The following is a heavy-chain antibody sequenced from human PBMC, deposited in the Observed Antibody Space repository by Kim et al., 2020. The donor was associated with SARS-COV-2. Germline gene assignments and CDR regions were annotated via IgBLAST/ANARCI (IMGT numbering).Heavy chain of an antibody. CDR2: IWYDGSNK. J-gene: IGHJ3*02. CDR1: GFTFSSYG. V-gene: IGHV3-33*06. Sequence: GGSLRLSCAASGFTFSSYGMHWVRQAPGKGLEWVAVIWYDGSNKYYADSVKGRFTISRDNSKNTLYLQMNSLRAEDTAVYYCAKDLYGDYAGGHGAFDIWGQGTMVTVSS. D-gene: IGHD4-17*01. CDR3: AKDLYGDYAGGHGAFDI.